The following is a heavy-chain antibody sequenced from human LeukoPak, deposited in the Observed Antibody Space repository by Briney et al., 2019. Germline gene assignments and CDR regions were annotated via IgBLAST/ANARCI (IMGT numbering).Heavy chain of an antibody. D-gene: IGHD3-3*01. CDR3: ARGDPIYDFWSGGDY. CDR1: GFTFSSYA. Sequence: GGSLRLSCAASGFTFSSYAMSWVRQAPGKGLEWVSAISSRSSYKYYADSVKGRFTVSRDNAKNSLYLEMNSLRVDDTAVYYCARGDPIYDFWSGGDYWGQGSLVTVSS. CDR2: ISSRSSYK. J-gene: IGHJ4*02. V-gene: IGHV3-21*06.